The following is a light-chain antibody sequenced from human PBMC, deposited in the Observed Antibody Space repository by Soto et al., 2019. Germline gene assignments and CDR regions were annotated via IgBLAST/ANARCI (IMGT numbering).Light chain of an antibody. CDR3: QQSYTTPWT. J-gene: IGKJ1*01. Sequence: DIQMTQSPSTLSASVGDRVVITCRASQSITTWLAWYQQKPGKAPKLLIYDASSLQSGVPSKFSGSASGTDFTLTISSLQPEDFATYYCQQSYTTPWTFGQGTKVEIK. V-gene: IGKV1-39*01. CDR2: DAS. CDR1: QSITTW.